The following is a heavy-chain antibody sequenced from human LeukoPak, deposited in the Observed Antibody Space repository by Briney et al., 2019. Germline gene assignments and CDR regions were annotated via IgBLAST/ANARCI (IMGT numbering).Heavy chain of an antibody. Sequence: GGSLRLSCAASGFTFSSYSMNWVRQAPGKGLEWISYISSSSSIIYYADSVKGRFTISRDNAKNSLYLQMNSLRDEDTAVYYCARVFRYCSSTSCPLDYWGQGTLVTASS. V-gene: IGHV3-48*02. CDR1: GFTFSSYS. CDR3: ARVFRYCSSTSCPLDY. D-gene: IGHD2-2*01. CDR2: ISSSSSII. J-gene: IGHJ4*02.